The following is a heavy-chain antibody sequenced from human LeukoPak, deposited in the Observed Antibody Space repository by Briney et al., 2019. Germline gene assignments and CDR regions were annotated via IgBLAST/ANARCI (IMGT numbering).Heavy chain of an antibody. CDR1: GYTFTSYD. V-gene: IGHV1-8*03. D-gene: IGHD6-19*01. CDR2: MNPNSGNT. Sequence: ASVKVSCKASGYTFTSYDINWVRQATGQGLGWMGWMNPNSGNTGYAQKFQGRVTITRNTSISTAYMELSSLRSEDTAVYYCAKSSGWDLDAFDIWGQGTMVTVSS. CDR3: AKSSGWDLDAFDI. J-gene: IGHJ3*02.